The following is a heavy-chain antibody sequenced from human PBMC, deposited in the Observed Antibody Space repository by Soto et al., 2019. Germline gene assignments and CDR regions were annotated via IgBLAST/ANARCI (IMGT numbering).Heavy chain of an antibody. CDR1: VFTFSSYW. Sequence: GGSLRLSCAASVFTFSSYWMSWVRQAPGKGLEWVANIKQDGSEKYYVDSVKGRFTISRDNAKNSLYLQMNSLRAEDTAVYYCARGKWIGWDHWFDPWGQGTLVTVSS. D-gene: IGHD5-12*01. CDR2: IKQDGSEK. J-gene: IGHJ5*02. V-gene: IGHV3-7*05. CDR3: ARGKWIGWDHWFDP.